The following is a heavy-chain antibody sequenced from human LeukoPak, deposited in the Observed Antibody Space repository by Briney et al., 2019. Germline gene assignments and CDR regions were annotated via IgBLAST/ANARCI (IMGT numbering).Heavy chain of an antibody. J-gene: IGHJ4*02. Sequence: GGSLRLSCAASGFTFSSYGMHWVRQAPGKGLEWVAFIRYDGSNKYYADSVKGRFTISRDNSKNTLYLQMNSLRAEDTAVYYCANMMDYYDSSGNFDYWGQGTLVTVSS. D-gene: IGHD3-22*01. CDR3: ANMMDYYDSSGNFDY. CDR1: GFTFSSYG. CDR2: IRYDGSNK. V-gene: IGHV3-30*02.